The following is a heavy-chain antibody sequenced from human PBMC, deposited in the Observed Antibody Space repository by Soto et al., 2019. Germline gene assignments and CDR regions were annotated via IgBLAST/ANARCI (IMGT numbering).Heavy chain of an antibody. D-gene: IGHD4-17*01. V-gene: IGHV3-23*01. J-gene: IGHJ4*02. CDR1: GFTFSSYA. CDR3: AKDLKTTVVRAYDY. Sequence: EVQLLESGGGLVQPGGSLRLSCAASGFTFSSYAMTWVRQAPGKGPEWVSVIGGSGSPTYYADSVKGRFTISRDNSKNKLYLQMNSLRAEDTAVYYCAKDLKTTVVRAYDYWGQGTLVTVSS. CDR2: IGGSGSPT.